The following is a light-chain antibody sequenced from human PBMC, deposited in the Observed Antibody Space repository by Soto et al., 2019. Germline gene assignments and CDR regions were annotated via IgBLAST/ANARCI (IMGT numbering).Light chain of an antibody. CDR1: QSVSSNS. CDR2: GAS. CDR3: KQWFT. V-gene: IGKV3-20*01. Sequence: EIVLTQSPGTLSLSPGERATLSCRASQSVSSNSLAWFQLKPGQAPRLLIYGASSRATGIPDSFSGSGSGTDFTLTISRLEPEDFAVYYCKQWFTFGPGTKVDIK. J-gene: IGKJ3*01.